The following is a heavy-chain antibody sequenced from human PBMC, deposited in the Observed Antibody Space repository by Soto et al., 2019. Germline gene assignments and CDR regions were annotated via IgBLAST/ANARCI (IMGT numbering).Heavy chain of an antibody. CDR2: INPSGGST. D-gene: IGHD4-17*01. CDR1: GYTFTRYY. V-gene: IGHV1-46*01. CDR3: ARNLNYGGNLFDY. J-gene: IGHJ4*02. Sequence: GASVKVSCKASGYTFTRYYMHWGRQAPGQRLEWMGIINPSGGSTSYEQKFQGRVTMTRDTSTSTVYMELSSLRSEDTAVYYCARNLNYGGNLFDYWGQGTLVTVSS.